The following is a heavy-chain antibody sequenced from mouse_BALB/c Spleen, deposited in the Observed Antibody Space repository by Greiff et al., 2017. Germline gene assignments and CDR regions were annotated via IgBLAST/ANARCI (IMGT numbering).Heavy chain of an antibody. Sequence: VQLQQSGAELVRPGVSVKISCKGSGYTFTDYAMHWVKQSHAKSLEWIGVISTYYGDASYNQKFKGKATMTVDKSSSTAYMELARLTSEDSAIYYCARDDYDENYYAMDYWGQGTSVTVSS. CDR2: ISTYYGDA. CDR1: GYTFTDYA. D-gene: IGHD2-4*01. V-gene: IGHV1S137*01. J-gene: IGHJ4*01. CDR3: ARDDYDENYYAMDY.